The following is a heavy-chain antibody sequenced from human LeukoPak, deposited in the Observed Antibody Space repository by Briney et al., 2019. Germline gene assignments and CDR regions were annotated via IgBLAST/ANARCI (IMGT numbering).Heavy chain of an antibody. Sequence: GGSLRLSCAASGFTFTNYAMTWVRQAPGKGLEWVSAISDSGGTTYYADSVKSRFTISRDNSENTLYLQMNSLKDEDTAVYYCAKRSTGVWGQGTLVTVSS. CDR3: AKRSTGV. D-gene: IGHD7-27*01. CDR1: GFTFTNYA. V-gene: IGHV3-23*01. CDR2: ISDSGGTT. J-gene: IGHJ4*02.